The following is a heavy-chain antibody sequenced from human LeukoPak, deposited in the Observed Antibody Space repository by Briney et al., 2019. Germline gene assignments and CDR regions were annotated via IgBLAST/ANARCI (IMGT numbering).Heavy chain of an antibody. V-gene: IGHV4-39*01. CDR1: GGSISSSSYY. D-gene: IGHD3-22*01. CDR2: ILYSGST. J-gene: IGHJ4*01. CDR3: VKYYYDTRCYGTDY. Sequence: SETLSLICTVSGGSISSSSYYWGWIRQPPGKGLEWIGSILYSGSTYYNPSLKSRVTISVDTSKNQFSLTLSPVPAADTAVYYCVKYYYDTRCYGTDYWGHGTLVTVSS.